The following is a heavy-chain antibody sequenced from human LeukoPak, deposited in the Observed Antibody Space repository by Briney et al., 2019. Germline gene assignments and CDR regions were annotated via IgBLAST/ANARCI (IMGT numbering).Heavy chain of an antibody. CDR1: GFTFSSYS. Sequence: GGSLRLSCAASGFTFSSYSMNWVRQAPGKGLEWVSSISSSSSYIYYADSVKGRFTISRDNAKNSLYLQMNSLRAEDTAAYYCARKRAGDYYYYGMDVWGQGTTVTVSS. J-gene: IGHJ6*02. CDR2: ISSSSSYI. CDR3: ARKRAGDYYYYGMDV. V-gene: IGHV3-21*01. D-gene: IGHD6-13*01.